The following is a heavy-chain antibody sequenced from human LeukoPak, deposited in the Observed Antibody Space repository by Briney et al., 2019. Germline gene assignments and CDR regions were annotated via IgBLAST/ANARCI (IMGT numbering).Heavy chain of an antibody. CDR2: ISSSSSYI. D-gene: IGHD3-22*01. J-gene: IGHJ3*02. CDR1: GFTFSSYS. V-gene: IGHV3-21*01. CDR3: ASSVRYYDSSGHDAFDI. Sequence: GGSLRLSCAASGFTFSSYSMNRVRQAPGKGLEWVSSISSSSSYIYYADSVKGRFTISRDNAKNSLYLQMNSLRAEDTAVYYCASSVRYYDSSGHDAFDIWGQGTMVTVSS.